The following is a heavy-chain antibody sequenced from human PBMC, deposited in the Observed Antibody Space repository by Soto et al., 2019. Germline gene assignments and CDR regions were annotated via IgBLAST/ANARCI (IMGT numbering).Heavy chain of an antibody. CDR2: ISYSGTT. J-gene: IGHJ5*02. D-gene: IGHD5-18*01. Sequence: SETLSLTCTVSGDSISSINNYWSWIRQPPGEGLEWIGFISYSGTTSYSPSLKSRVAISLDTSKNQFSLSLNFVTAADTAVYYCARGRGYSYGLDPWGQGSLVTAPQ. V-gene: IGHV4-30-4*01. CDR3: ARGRGYSYGLDP. CDR1: GDSISSINNY.